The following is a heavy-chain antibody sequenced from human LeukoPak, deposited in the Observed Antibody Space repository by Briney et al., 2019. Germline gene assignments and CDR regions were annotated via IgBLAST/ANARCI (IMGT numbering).Heavy chain of an antibody. CDR3: ARPAMVRGVIED. Sequence: GASVKVSCKASGYAFTSYDINWVRQATGQGLEWMGWMNPNSGNTGYAQKFQGRVTMTRNTSISTAYMELSSLRSEDTAVYYCARPAMVRGVIEDWGQGTLVTVSS. V-gene: IGHV1-8*01. CDR1: GYAFTSYD. CDR2: MNPNSGNT. D-gene: IGHD3-10*01. J-gene: IGHJ4*02.